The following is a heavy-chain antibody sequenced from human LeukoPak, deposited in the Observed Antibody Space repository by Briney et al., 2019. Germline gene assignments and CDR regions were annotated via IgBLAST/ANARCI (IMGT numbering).Heavy chain of an antibody. V-gene: IGHV3-30*18. J-gene: IGHJ3*02. CDR3: AKPVGSSWSNDAFDI. CDR2: ISYDGSNK. CDR1: GFTFSSYG. D-gene: IGHD6-13*01. Sequence: GGSLRPSCAASGFTFSSYGMHWVRQAPGKGLEWVAVISYDGSNKYYADSVKGRFTISRDNSKNTLYLQMNSLRAEDTAVYYCAKPVGSSWSNDAFDIWGQGTMVTVSS.